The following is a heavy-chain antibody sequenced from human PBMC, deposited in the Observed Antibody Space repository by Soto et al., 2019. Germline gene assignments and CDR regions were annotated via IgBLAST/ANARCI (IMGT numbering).Heavy chain of an antibody. Sequence: SETLSLTCTVSGGSISSYYWSWIRQPPGKGLEWIGYIYYSGSTNYNPSLKSRVTISVDTSKNQFSLKLSSVTAADTAVYYCARGGIAAAGRWRDYYYYGMDVWGQGTTVTVSS. D-gene: IGHD6-13*01. CDR1: GGSISSYY. J-gene: IGHJ6*02. V-gene: IGHV4-59*01. CDR3: ARGGIAAAGRWRDYYYYGMDV. CDR2: IYYSGST.